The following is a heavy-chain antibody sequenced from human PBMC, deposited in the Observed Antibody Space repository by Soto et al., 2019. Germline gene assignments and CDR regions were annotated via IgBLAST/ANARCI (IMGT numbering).Heavy chain of an antibody. D-gene: IGHD3-3*01. CDR1: GGTFSSYT. V-gene: IGHV1-69*08. J-gene: IGHJ5*02. Sequence: QVQLVQSGAEVKKPGSSVKVSCKASGGTFSSYTISWVRQAPGQGLEWMGRIIPILGIANYAQKFQGRVTITADKSTSTAYMELSSLRSEDTAVYYCARDKSNDFWSGYLRPNWFDPWDQGTLVTVSS. CDR2: IIPILGIA. CDR3: ARDKSNDFWSGYLRPNWFDP.